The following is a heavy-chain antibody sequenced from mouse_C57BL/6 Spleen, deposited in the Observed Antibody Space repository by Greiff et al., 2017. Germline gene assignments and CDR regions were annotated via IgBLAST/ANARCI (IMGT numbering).Heavy chain of an antibody. CDR1: GFTFNTYA. Sequence: EVQLVESGGGLVQPKGSLKLSCAASGFTFNTYAMHWVRQAPGKGLEWVARLRSKSSNYATYYADSVKDRFTISRDDSQSRLYLQMNNLKTEDTAMYYCVRDWDEGFAYWGQGTLVTVSA. CDR2: LRSKSSNYAT. D-gene: IGHD4-1*01. J-gene: IGHJ3*01. V-gene: IGHV10-3*01. CDR3: VRDWDEGFAY.